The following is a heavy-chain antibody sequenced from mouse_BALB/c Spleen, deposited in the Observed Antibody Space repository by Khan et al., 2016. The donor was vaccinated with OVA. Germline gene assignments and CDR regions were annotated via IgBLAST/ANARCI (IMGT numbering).Heavy chain of an antibody. CDR1: GYSFTGYF. D-gene: IGHD1-1*01. V-gene: IGHV1-20*02. CDR3: ARIYGSDFDY. CDR2: INPHIGET. J-gene: IGHJ2*01. Sequence: VQLKQSGPELVKPGASVKISCKASGYSFTGYFMHWMMQSHGKSLEWIGRINPHIGETFYNQKFKGKATLTVDESSSTAYMELRSLASEDSAVYFCARIYGSDFDYWGQGTTLTVSA.